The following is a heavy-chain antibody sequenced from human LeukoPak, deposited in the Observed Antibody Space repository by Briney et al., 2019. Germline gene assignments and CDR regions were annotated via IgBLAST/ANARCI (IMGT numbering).Heavy chain of an antibody. CDR3: VTLAIRDAADY. J-gene: IGHJ4*02. CDR2: ISKDGNNK. D-gene: IGHD2-21*01. V-gene: IGHV3-30*02. Sequence: PGGSLRLSCAASGITFTSYGIHWVRQAPGKGLEWVTFISKDGNNKYYAYSVKGRFIISRDNSKNSLHVQMNSLRVEDTAVYYCVTLAIRDAADYWGQGTLVTVSS. CDR1: GITFTSYG.